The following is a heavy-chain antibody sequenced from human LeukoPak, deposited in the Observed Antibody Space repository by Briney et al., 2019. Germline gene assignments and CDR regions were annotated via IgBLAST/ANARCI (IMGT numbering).Heavy chain of an antibody. D-gene: IGHD3-3*01. Sequence: PSETLSLTCTVSGGSISSYYWSWIRQPPGKGLEWIGYIYYSGSTNYNPSLKSRVTISVDTSKNQFSLKLSSVTAADTAVYYCARDLALDTIFGPHDAFDIWGQGTMVTVSS. CDR3: ARDLALDTIFGPHDAFDI. CDR1: GGSISSYY. CDR2: IYYSGST. J-gene: IGHJ3*02. V-gene: IGHV4-59*01.